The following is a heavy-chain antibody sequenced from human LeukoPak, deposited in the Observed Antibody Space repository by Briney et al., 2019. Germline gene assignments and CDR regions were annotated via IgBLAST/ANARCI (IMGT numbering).Heavy chain of an antibody. CDR2: ISAGGGSP. Sequence: PGGSLRLSCAASGFTFSDYYMSWIRQAPGKGLEWVSAISAGGGSPYYADSVKGRFTISRDNSKNTLYLQMNSLRAEDTAVYYCAKDGGIAEAGGWFDPWGQGTLVTVSS. V-gene: IGHV3-23*01. CDR1: GFTFSDYY. CDR3: AKDGGIAEAGGWFDP. D-gene: IGHD6-13*01. J-gene: IGHJ5*02.